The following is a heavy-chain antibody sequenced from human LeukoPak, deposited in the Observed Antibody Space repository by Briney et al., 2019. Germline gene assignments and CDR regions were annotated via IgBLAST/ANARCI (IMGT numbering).Heavy chain of an antibody. Sequence: GGSLRLSCAASGFTFSSYSMNWVRQAPGKGLEWVSSISSSSSYIYYADSVKGRFTISRDNAKNSLYLQMNSLRAEDTAVYYCARPYGSGSYPYYMDVWGKGTTVTVSS. CDR1: GFTFSSYS. D-gene: IGHD3-10*01. J-gene: IGHJ6*03. CDR2: ISSSSSYI. V-gene: IGHV3-21*01. CDR3: ARPYGSGSYPYYMDV.